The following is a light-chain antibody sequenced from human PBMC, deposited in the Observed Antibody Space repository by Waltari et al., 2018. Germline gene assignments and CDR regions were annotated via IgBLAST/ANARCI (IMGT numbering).Light chain of an antibody. J-gene: IGLJ1*01. CDR2: EVT. CDR1: TSDIGRL. CDR3: QSYDTGLSGYV. Sequence: QSALTQPASVSGSPGQSITISCTGTTSDIGRLVSWYQQHPDKVPKLIIFEVTQRPSGVSNRFSGSKSGTSASVAITGLQAEDEAEYYCQSYDTGLSGYVFGTGTKVTVL. V-gene: IGLV2-23*02.